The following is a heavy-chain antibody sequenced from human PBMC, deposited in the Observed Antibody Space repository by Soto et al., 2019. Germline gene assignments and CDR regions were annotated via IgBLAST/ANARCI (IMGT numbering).Heavy chain of an antibody. V-gene: IGHV1-69*01. J-gene: IGHJ6*02. CDR2: IIPISSTT. Sequence: QVELVQSGAEVKKPGSSVKVSCKASGGNFITFAISWVRQAPGQGLEWMGGIIPISSTTKSAHKFQDRVTISAAGSPSTVHMELRSLKSEDTAFYFCAKKLGIDPFGSYGLDVWGQGTTVTVSS. D-gene: IGHD7-27*01. CDR3: AKKLGIDPFGSYGLDV. CDR1: GGNFITFA.